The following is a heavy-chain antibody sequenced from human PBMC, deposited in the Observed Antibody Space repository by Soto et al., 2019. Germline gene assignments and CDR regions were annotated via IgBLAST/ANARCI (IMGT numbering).Heavy chain of an antibody. V-gene: IGHV1-3*01. CDR3: ARSISSSWYSNRNWFDP. D-gene: IGHD6-13*01. J-gene: IGHJ5*02. Sequence: GASVKVSCKASGYTFTSYAMHWVRQAPGQRLEWMGWINAGNGNTKYSQKFQGRVTITRDTSASTAYMELSSLRSEDTAVYYCARSISSSWYSNRNWFDPWGQGTLVTVS. CDR2: INAGNGNT. CDR1: GYTFTSYA.